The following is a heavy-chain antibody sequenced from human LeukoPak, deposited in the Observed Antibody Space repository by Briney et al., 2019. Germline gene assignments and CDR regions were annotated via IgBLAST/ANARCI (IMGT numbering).Heavy chain of an antibody. D-gene: IGHD6-19*01. CDR1: GFSFSTYS. V-gene: IGHV3-21*06. Sequence: PGGSLRLSCAASGFSFSTYSMIWVRQAPGKGLEWVSSVSGTSEYIYYADSVRGRFTISRDNAKNTVYLQMNSLRAEDTAVYYCARWYSSGWYSDYWGQGTLVTVSS. J-gene: IGHJ4*02. CDR3: ARWYSSGWYSDY. CDR2: VSGTSEYI.